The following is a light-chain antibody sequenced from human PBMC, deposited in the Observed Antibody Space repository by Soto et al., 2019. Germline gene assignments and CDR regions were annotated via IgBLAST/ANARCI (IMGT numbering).Light chain of an antibody. J-gene: IGLJ1*01. CDR1: TSNIGSNT. Sequence: QSVLTQPPSASGTPGQRVTISCSGSTSNIGSNTVHWYQQLPGTAPTLLIYRNDQRPPGVPARFSGSKSGTSASLAISGLQSDDEADYYCAAWDDSLDEYVFGPGTKVTVL. CDR3: AAWDDSLDEYV. V-gene: IGLV1-44*01. CDR2: RND.